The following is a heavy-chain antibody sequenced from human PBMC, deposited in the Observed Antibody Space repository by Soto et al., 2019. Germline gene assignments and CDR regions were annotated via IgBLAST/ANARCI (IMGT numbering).Heavy chain of an antibody. CDR2: IKQDASEN. J-gene: IGHJ3*02. V-gene: IGHV3-7*04. D-gene: IGHD1-26*01. Sequence: EVQVVESGGGLVQPGGSLRLSCAASGFTFSNYWMTWVREAPGKGLEWVANIKQDASENFYVDSVKGRFTISRDNAKNSLYLQMYSLRVEDTAVYYWARDSGPSGYDAFDIWGQGTMVTVSS. CDR3: ARDSGPSGYDAFDI. CDR1: GFTFSNYW.